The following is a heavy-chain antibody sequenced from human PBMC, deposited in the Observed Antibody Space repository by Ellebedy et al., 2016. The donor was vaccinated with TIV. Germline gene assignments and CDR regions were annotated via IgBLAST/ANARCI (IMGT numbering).Heavy chain of an antibody. CDR1: GITFSTHN. J-gene: IGHJ4*02. D-gene: IGHD1-26*01. CDR2: IGHDGSNK. V-gene: IGHV3-30*02. Sequence: GESLKISCTASGITFSTHNLHWVRHAPGKGLEWVAVIGHDGSNKYYAASLEGRFTISRDTSKSTLFLQMNSLRAGDTAVYYCAKGRGDYGSYFFDYWGQGALVTVSS. CDR3: AKGRGDYGSYFFDY.